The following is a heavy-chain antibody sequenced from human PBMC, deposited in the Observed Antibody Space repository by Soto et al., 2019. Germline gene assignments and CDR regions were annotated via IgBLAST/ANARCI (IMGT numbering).Heavy chain of an antibody. CDR1: GFTFSNAW. D-gene: IGHD3-22*01. CDR3: TTDPYYYDSSGYLTY. V-gene: IGHV3-15*01. CDR2: IKSKTDGGTT. J-gene: IGHJ4*02. Sequence: EVQLVESGGGLVKPGGSLRLSCAASGFTFSNAWMSWVRQAPGKGLEWVGRIKSKTDGGTTDYAAPVKGRFTISRDESKNTLYLQMNSLKTEDTAVYYCTTDPYYYDSSGYLTYWGQGTLVTVSS.